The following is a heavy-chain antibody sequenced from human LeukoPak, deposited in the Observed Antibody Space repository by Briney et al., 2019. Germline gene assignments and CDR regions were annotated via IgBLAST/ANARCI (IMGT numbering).Heavy chain of an antibody. CDR1: GFTFSSYA. CDR3: AKAYGDYGGGFDY. D-gene: IGHD4-17*01. V-gene: IGHV3-23*01. Sequence: PGGSLRLSCAASGFTFSSYAMSWVRQAPGKGLEWVSAISGSGGSTYYADSVKGRFTISRDNSRNTLYLQMNSLRAEDTAVYYCAKAYGDYGGGFDYWGQGTLVTVSS. CDR2: ISGSGGST. J-gene: IGHJ4*02.